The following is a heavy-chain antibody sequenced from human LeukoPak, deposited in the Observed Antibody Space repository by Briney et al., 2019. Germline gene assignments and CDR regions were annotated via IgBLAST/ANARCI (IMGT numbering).Heavy chain of an antibody. CDR3: ARVGSSSWSEFDY. V-gene: IGHV4-30-2*01. D-gene: IGHD6-13*01. Sequence: SETLSLTCTVSGGSISSGGYYWSWIRQPPGKGLEWIGYIYHSGSTYYNPSLKSRVTISVDRSKNQFSLKLSSVTAADTAVYYCARVGSSSWSEFDYWGQGTLVTVSS. J-gene: IGHJ4*02. CDR1: GGSISSGGYY. CDR2: IYHSGST.